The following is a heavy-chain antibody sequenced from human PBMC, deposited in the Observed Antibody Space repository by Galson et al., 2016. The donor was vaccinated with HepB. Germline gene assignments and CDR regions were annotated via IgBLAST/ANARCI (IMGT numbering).Heavy chain of an antibody. CDR2: ISSSSSYI. J-gene: IGHJ4*02. D-gene: IGHD2-2*01. V-gene: IGHV3-21*01. Sequence: SLRLSCAASGFTFSSYSMNWVRQAPGKGLEWVSSISSSSSYIYYADSVKGRFTISRDNAKNSLYLQMNSLRAEDTAVYYCARRTSSWYYFDYWGQGTLVTVSS. CDR3: ARRTSSWYYFDY. CDR1: GFTFSSYS.